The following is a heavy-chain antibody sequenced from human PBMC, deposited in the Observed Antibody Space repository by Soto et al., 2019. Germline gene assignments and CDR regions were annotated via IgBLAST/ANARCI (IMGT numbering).Heavy chain of an antibody. CDR2: ISGSGGST. V-gene: IGHV3-23*01. CDR1: GFTFSSYA. D-gene: IGHD3-10*01. Sequence: GGSLRLSCAASGFTFSSYAMSWVRQAPGKGLEWVSAISGSGGSTYYADSVKGRFTISRDNSKNTLYLQMNSLRAEDTAVYYCAKDRDYYGSGSYYDYWGQGTLVTVSS. CDR3: AKDRDYYGSGSYYDY. J-gene: IGHJ4*02.